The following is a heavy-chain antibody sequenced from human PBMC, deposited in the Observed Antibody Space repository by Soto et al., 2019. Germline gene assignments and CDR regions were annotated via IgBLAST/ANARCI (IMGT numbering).Heavy chain of an antibody. CDR3: ARVGRKGYSSSWYYFDY. V-gene: IGHV1-69*01. CDR1: GGTFSSYA. Sequence: QVQLVQSGAEVKKPGSSVKVSCKASGGTFSSYAISWVRQAPGQGLEWMGGIIPIFGTANYAQKFQGRVTITADESTSTAYMELSSLRSEDKAVYYCARVGRKGYSSSWYYFDYWGQGTLVTVSS. J-gene: IGHJ4*02. CDR2: IIPIFGTA. D-gene: IGHD6-13*01.